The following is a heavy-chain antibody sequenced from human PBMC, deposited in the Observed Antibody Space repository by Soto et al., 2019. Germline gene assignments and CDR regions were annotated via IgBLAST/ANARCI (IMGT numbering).Heavy chain of an antibody. D-gene: IGHD2-2*01. V-gene: IGHV3-21*01. CDR1: GFTFSSYS. J-gene: IGHJ4*02. Sequence: GGSLRLSCAASGFTFSSYSMNWVRQAPGKGLEWVSSISSSSSYIYYADSVKGRFTISRDNAKNSLHLQMNSLRAEDTAVYYCARDEYQLLWGGFDYWGQGTLVTVSS. CDR2: ISSSSSYI. CDR3: ARDEYQLLWGGFDY.